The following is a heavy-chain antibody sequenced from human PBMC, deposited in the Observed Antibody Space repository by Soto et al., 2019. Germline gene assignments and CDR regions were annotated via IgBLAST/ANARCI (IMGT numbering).Heavy chain of an antibody. D-gene: IGHD3-10*01. J-gene: IGHJ4*02. CDR1: GGSISSGGYS. CDR2: IYHSGST. V-gene: IGHV4-30-2*01. CDR3: VRARNGVDY. Sequence: TLSLTCAVSGGSISSGGYSWSWIRQPPGKGLEWIGYIYHSGSTYYNPSLKSRVTISVDRSKNQFSLKLSSVTAADTAVYYCVRARNGVDYWGQGTLVTVSS.